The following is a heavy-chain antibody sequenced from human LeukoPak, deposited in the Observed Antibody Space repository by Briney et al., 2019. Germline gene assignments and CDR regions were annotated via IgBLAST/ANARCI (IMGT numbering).Heavy chain of an antibody. J-gene: IGHJ5*02. CDR1: GYSFTSYW. CDR3: ARQGYCSSTSCYTASRWFDP. Sequence: RGESLKISCKGSGYSFTSYWIGWVRQMPGKGLEWMGIIYPGDSTAKYSPSFQGQVTISVDKSISTAYLQWSSLKASDTAMYYCARQGYCSSTSCYTASRWFDPWGQGTLVTVSS. CDR2: IYPGDSTA. D-gene: IGHD2-2*02. V-gene: IGHV5-51*01.